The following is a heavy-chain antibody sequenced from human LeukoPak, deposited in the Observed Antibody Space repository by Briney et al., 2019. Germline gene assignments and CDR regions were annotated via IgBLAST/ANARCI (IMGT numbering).Heavy chain of an antibody. CDR2: IRYDGSNK. Sequence: GGSLRLSCAASGFTFSSYGMHWVRQAPGKGLEWVAFIRYDGSNKYYADSVKGRFTISRDNSKNTLYLQMNSLRAEDTAVYYCAKFPSYYDSSGYYQFDYWGQGTLVTVSS. V-gene: IGHV3-30*02. D-gene: IGHD3-22*01. CDR1: GFTFSSYG. CDR3: AKFPSYYDSSGYYQFDY. J-gene: IGHJ4*02.